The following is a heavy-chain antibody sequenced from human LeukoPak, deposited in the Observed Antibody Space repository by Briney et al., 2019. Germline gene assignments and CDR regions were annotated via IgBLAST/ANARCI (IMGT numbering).Heavy chain of an antibody. D-gene: IGHD3-22*01. V-gene: IGHV1-69*04. J-gene: IGHJ4*02. CDR3: ARDRVRYYYDSSGYSGHDY. CDR1: GGTFSSYA. Sequence: GASVKVSCKASGGTFSSYAISWVRQAPGQGLEWMGRIIPILGIANYAQKFQGRVTITADKSTSTAYMELSSLRSEDTAVYYCARDRVRYYYDSSGYSGHDYWGQGTLVTVSS. CDR2: IIPILGIA.